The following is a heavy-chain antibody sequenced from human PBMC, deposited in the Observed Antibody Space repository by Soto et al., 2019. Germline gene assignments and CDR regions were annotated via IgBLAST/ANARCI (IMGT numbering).Heavy chain of an antibody. Sequence: SETLSLTCTVSGGSVSSYYWSWFRQPPGKTLEYIAYIFYSGTTDYNPSLQSRVTVSLDTSKNQFSLRLGSVTEADTAVYYCAKRTLYGRSGWYWSDYWGQGTLVTVSS. CDR3: AKRTLYGRSGWYWSDY. CDR2: IFYSGTT. V-gene: IGHV4-59*02. D-gene: IGHD6-19*01. J-gene: IGHJ4*02. CDR1: GGSVSSYY.